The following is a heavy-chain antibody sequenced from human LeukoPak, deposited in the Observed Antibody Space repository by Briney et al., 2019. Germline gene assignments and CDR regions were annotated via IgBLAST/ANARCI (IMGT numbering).Heavy chain of an antibody. CDR3: ARVLFLLSNWFDP. CDR2: IYYSGST. D-gene: IGHD3-9*01. Sequence: PSQTLSLTCTVSGGSISSGGYYWSWIRQHPGKGLEWIGYIYYSGSTYYNPSLKSRVTISVDTSKNQFSLKLSSVTAADTAVYYCARVLFLLSNWFDPWGQGTPVTVSS. CDR1: GGSISSGGYY. V-gene: IGHV4-31*03. J-gene: IGHJ5*02.